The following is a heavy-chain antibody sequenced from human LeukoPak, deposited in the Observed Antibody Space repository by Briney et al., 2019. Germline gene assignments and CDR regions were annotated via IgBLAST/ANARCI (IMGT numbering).Heavy chain of an antibody. CDR2: VNGDGSAT. V-gene: IGHV3-74*01. CDR1: GFTFSNYW. J-gene: IGHJ4*02. Sequence: GGSLRLSCAASGFTFSNYWMHWVRQAPGKGLVWASRVNGDGSATNYADSVKGRFTISRDNAKNTLYLQMNSLRPEDTAVYYCARNHYGSVDYWGQGTLVTVSS. CDR3: ARNHYGSVDY. D-gene: IGHD3-10*01.